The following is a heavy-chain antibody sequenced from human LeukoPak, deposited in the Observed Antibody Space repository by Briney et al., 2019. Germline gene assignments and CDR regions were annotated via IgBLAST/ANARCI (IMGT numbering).Heavy chain of an antibody. D-gene: IGHD3-10*01. CDR1: GGSISSTIHY. Sequence: PSETLSLTCTVSGGSISSTIHYWGWIRQPPGKGLEWIGSIYYTGSTYYNPSLKSRVTISVDTSKNQFSLKLSSVTAADTAVYYCARHRYYYGSAHLYYLDSWGQGTLVTVSS. J-gene: IGHJ4*02. CDR2: IYYTGST. CDR3: ARHRYYYGSAHLYYLDS. V-gene: IGHV4-39*01.